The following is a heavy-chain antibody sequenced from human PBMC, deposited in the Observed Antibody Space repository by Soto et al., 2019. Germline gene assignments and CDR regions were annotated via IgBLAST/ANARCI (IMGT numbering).Heavy chain of an antibody. CDR3: VCGGNFFVY. V-gene: IGHV3-7*01. CDR1: GFTFSTYW. Sequence: EVQLVESGGGLVQPGGSLRLPCGASGFTFSTYWMTWVRQPPGKGLEWVASINQDGSERYYVDSVRGRFTISRDNAKNSLYLQMNSLRAEDTDVYYCVCGGNFFVYWGQGTLVTVSP. J-gene: IGHJ4*02. D-gene: IGHD3-16*01. CDR2: INQDGSER.